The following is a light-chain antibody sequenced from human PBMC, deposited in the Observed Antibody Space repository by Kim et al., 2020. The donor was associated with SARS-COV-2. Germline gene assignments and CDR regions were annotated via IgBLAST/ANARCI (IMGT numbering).Light chain of an antibody. Sequence: GQSVTITGTGTSNDVGGYNCVAWYQQHPGKAPKVLIYDVVKRPSAVPHRFSGSKSGNTASLTISELQAEDEAEYHCCSYAGSYTVVFGGGTKQTVL. V-gene: IGLV2-11*03. J-gene: IGLJ2*01. CDR3: CSYAGSYTVV. CDR2: DVV. CDR1: SNDVGGYNC.